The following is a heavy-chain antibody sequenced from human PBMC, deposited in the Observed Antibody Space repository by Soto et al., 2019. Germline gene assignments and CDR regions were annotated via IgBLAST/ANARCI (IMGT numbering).Heavy chain of an antibody. CDR3: ARDNRVTHSSSSYYYYMDV. Sequence: GGSLRLSCAASGFTFSSYWMSWVRQAPGKGLEWVANIKQDGSEKYYVDSVKGRFTISRDNAKNSLYLQMNSLRAEDTAVYYCARDNRVTHSSSSYYYYMDVWGKGTTVTVSS. J-gene: IGHJ6*03. CDR1: GFTFSSYW. D-gene: IGHD6-6*01. CDR2: IKQDGSEK. V-gene: IGHV3-7*01.